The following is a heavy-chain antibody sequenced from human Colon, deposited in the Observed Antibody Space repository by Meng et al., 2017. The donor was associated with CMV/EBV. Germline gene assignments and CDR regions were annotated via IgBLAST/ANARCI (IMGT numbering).Heavy chain of an antibody. CDR2: INSDGSCT. J-gene: IGHJ2*01. V-gene: IGHV3-74*01. D-gene: IGHD1-26*01. CDR3: AVQVGTTESYFDI. CDR1: GFTFSSYW. Sequence: GESLKISCAASGFTFSSYWMHWVRQAPGKGLVWVSRINSDGSCTSYADSVKGRFTISRDNAVNTLNLQMNSLRAEDTAVYYCAVQVGTTESYFDIWGHGTLVTVSS.